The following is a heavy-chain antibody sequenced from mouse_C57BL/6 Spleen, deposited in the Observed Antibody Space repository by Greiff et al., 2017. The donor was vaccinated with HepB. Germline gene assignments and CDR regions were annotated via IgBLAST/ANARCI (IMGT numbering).Heavy chain of an antibody. CDR3: TPGGSYAMDY. CDR1: GFNIKDDY. V-gene: IGHV14-4*01. Sequence: VQLQQSGAELVRPGASVKLSCTASGFNIKDDYMHWVKQRPEQGLEWIGWIDPENGDTEYASKFQGKAPITADTSSNTAYLQLSSLTSEDTAVYYCTPGGSYAMDYWGQGTSVTVSS. J-gene: IGHJ4*01. CDR2: IDPENGDT.